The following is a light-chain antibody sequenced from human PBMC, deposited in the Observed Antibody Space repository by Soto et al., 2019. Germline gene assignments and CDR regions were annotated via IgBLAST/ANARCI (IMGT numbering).Light chain of an antibody. V-gene: IGKV3-11*01. Sequence: EIVLTQSPATLSLSPGERATLSGRASQSVSSYLDWYQQKPGQAPRLLIYDASNRATGIPARFSGSGSGTDFTLTISSLEHEDFAVYYCQQRSNWPPFTFGPGTKVDIK. CDR3: QQRSNWPPFT. CDR2: DAS. CDR1: QSVSSY. J-gene: IGKJ3*01.